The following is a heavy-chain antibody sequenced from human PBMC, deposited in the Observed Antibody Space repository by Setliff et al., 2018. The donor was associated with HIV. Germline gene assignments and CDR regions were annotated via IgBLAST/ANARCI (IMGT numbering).Heavy chain of an antibody. J-gene: IGHJ5*02. D-gene: IGHD2-2*01. CDR1: GYTFTSDY. CDR2: INPAVNPT. V-gene: IGHV1-46*01. Sequence: ASVKVSCKASGYTFTSDYIHWVRQAPGQGLEWMGIINPAVNPTSYAQKFQGRLTMTRDTSTNTVYMELSSLRSEDTAVYYCARDFGGYCSSMSCPGLFDPWGQGTLVTVSS. CDR3: ARDFGGYCSSMSCPGLFDP.